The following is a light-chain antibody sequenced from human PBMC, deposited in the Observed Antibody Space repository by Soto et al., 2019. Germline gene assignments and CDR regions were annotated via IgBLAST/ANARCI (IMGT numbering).Light chain of an antibody. CDR1: SSDIGAYNY. CDR3: TSFTSSTTYV. CDR2: EVS. J-gene: IGLJ1*01. Sequence: SALTQPASLSGSPGQSITISCTGTSSDIGAYNYVCWYQHHPGKAPKLIISEVSNRPSGVSDRFSGSKSGNTASLTISGLQPEDEADYYCTSFTSSTTYVFGTGTKVTVL. V-gene: IGLV2-14*01.